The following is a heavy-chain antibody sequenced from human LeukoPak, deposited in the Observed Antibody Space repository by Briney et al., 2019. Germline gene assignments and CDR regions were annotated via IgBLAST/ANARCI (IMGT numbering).Heavy chain of an antibody. CDR1: EFTFSSYW. Sequence: GGSLRLSCAASEFTFSSYWMHWVRQAPGKGLVWVSRINTDGSSTSYADSVKGRFTISRDNAKNTLYLQMNSLRAEDTAVYYCTRALDYSNYFFDYWGQGTLVTVSS. V-gene: IGHV3-74*01. CDR2: INTDGSST. CDR3: TRALDYSNYFFDY. J-gene: IGHJ4*02. D-gene: IGHD4-11*01.